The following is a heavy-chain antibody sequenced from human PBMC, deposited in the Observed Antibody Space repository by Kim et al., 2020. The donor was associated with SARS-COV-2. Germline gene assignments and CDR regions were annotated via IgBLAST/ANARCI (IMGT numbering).Heavy chain of an antibody. V-gene: IGHV3-7*01. D-gene: IGHD2-2*01. Sequence: DSVKGRFTISRDNAKNSLYLQMNSLRAEDRAVYYCARSGSSLKYCYGMDVWGQGTTVTVSS. CDR3: ARSGSSLKYCYGMDV. J-gene: IGHJ6*02.